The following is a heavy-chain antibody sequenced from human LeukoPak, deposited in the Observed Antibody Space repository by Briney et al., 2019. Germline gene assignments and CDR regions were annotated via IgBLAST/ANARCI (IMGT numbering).Heavy chain of an antibody. CDR3: AREGYDYVWGSYYYYYMDV. J-gene: IGHJ6*03. CDR1: GYTFTSYG. CDR2: ISGYNGHT. D-gene: IGHD3-16*01. Sequence: ASVKVSCKASGYTFTSYGISWVRQAPGQGLEWMGWISGYNGHTKYAQKLQGRVTMTTDTSTSTAYMELRSLRSDDTAVYYCAREGYDYVWGSYYYYYMDVWGKGTTVTISS. V-gene: IGHV1-18*01.